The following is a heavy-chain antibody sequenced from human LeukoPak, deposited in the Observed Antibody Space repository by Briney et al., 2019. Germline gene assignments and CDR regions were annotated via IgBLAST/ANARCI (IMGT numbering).Heavy chain of an antibody. CDR2: ISAYNGNT. V-gene: IGHV1-18*04. D-gene: IGHD3-10*01. Sequence: ASVKVSCKASGYTSTNYGISWVRQAPGQGLEWMGWISAYNGNTNYAQKLQDRVTMTTDTSTSTAYMELRSLRSDDTAVYYCARAYYGSGGSLTHTDFDYWGQGTLVTVSS. CDR1: GYTSTNYG. CDR3: ARAYYGSGGSLTHTDFDY. J-gene: IGHJ4*02.